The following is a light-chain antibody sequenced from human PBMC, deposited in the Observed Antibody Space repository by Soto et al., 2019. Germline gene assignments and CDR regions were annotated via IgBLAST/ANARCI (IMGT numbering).Light chain of an antibody. CDR3: QHLYSFPLS. J-gene: IGKJ4*01. Sequence: DIQMTQSPSSLSASVGYRVTITCRASQSISSYLNWYQQKPGKAPKLLIYAASTLQIGVPSRSSGGGSGTDFALTISSLQPEDFATYYCQHLYSFPLSFGGGTKVDIK. CDR2: AAS. CDR1: QSISSY. V-gene: IGKV1-39*01.